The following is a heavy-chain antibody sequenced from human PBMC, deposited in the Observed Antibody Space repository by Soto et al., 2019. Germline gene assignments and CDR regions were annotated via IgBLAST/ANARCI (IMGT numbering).Heavy chain of an antibody. D-gene: IGHD3-22*01. V-gene: IGHV3-30*18. CDR3: AKDRYDSSGYPDAFDI. Sequence: QVQLVESGGGVVQPGRSLRLSCAASGFTFSTYDMHWVRLAPGKGLEWVAVISYDGSNKYYADSVKGRFTISRDNSKNTLCLQINSLRAEDTAVYYCAKDRYDSSGYPDAFDIWGQGTMVTVSS. CDR1: GFTFSTYD. J-gene: IGHJ3*02. CDR2: ISYDGSNK.